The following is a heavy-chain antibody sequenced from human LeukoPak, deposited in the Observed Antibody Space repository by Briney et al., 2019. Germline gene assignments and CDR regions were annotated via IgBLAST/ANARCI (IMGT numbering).Heavy chain of an antibody. Sequence: GGSLRLSCAASGFTFSSYGMHWVRQAPGKGLEWVSAISGSGAEIYYADSVQGRFTISRDNAKNTLYLQMNSLRAEDTAVYYCARFNVMAFDIWGQGTMVTVSS. CDR2: ISGSGAEI. CDR1: GFTFSSYG. CDR3: ARFNVMAFDI. V-gene: IGHV3-21*01. J-gene: IGHJ3*02.